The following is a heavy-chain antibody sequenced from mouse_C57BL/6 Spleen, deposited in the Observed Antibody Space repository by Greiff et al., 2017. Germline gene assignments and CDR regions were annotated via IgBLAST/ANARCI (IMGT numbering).Heavy chain of an antibody. Sequence: VQRVESGAELVKPGASVKISCKASGYAFSSYWMNWVKQRPGKGLEWIGQIYPGDGDTNYNGKFKGKATLTADKSSSTAYMQLSSLTSEDSAVYFCARTSYGSLFDYWGQGTTLTVSS. CDR3: ARTSYGSLFDY. CDR2: IYPGDGDT. V-gene: IGHV1-80*01. D-gene: IGHD1-1*01. J-gene: IGHJ2*01. CDR1: GYAFSSYW.